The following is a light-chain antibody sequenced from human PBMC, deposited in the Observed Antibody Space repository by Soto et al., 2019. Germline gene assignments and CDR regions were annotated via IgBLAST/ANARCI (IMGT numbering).Light chain of an antibody. V-gene: IGKV1-39*01. Sequence: DIQMNQSPSSLSASVGDRVTITCRSSPTFSNYLNWYQQKPWQAPHLLIYAASSLQSRFPSRFRGSGSGTDFTRTIRSLQPEDFATYYCQQSYSTPYTFGQGTKLQSK. CDR2: AAS. CDR1: PTFSNY. J-gene: IGKJ2*01. CDR3: QQSYSTPYT.